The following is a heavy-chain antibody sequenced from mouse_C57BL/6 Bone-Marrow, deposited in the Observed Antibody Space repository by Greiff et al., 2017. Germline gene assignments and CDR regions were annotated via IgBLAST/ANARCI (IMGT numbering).Heavy chain of an antibody. CDR1: GYTFTSYW. D-gene: IGHD2-4*01. Sequence: VQLQESGAELAKPGASVKLSCKASGYTFTSYWMHWVKQSPGPGLEWIGYINPSSGYTKYNQKFKDKATLTADKSSSTAYMQLSSLTYEDSAVYYCAREGRDYDEAMDYWGQGTSVTVSS. CDR3: AREGRDYDEAMDY. CDR2: INPSSGYT. V-gene: IGHV1-7*01. J-gene: IGHJ4*01.